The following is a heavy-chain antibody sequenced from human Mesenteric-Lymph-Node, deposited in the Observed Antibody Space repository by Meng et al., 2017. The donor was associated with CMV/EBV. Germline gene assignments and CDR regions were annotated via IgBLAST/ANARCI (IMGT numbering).Heavy chain of an antibody. Sequence: GGSLRLSCAASGFTLKSYDMNWVRQSPGKGLEWLSYISSSANTIYYADSVKGRFTISRDNTQNSLSLLMTSLRAEDTAVYYCTREYSSSSGRAFDIWGQGTMVTVSS. V-gene: IGHV3-48*03. CDR2: ISSSANTI. D-gene: IGHD6-6*01. CDR1: GFTLKSYD. CDR3: TREYSSSSGRAFDI. J-gene: IGHJ3*02.